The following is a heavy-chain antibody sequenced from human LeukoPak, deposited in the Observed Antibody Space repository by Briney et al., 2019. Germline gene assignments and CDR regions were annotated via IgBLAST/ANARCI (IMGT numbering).Heavy chain of an antibody. CDR1: GFTFDDYT. CDR2: ISWDGGST. D-gene: IGHD5-24*01. Sequence: PGGSLRLSCAASGFTFDDYTMHWVRQAPGKGLEWVSLISWDGGSTYYADSVKGRFTISRDNSKNSLCPQMNSLRTEDTALYYCAKDIYARGRWLQSTYDYWGQGTLVTVSS. V-gene: IGHV3-43*01. J-gene: IGHJ4*02. CDR3: AKDIYARGRWLQSTYDY.